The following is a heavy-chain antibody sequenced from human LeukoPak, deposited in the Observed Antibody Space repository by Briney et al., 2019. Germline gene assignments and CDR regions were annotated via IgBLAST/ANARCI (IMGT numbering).Heavy chain of an antibody. CDR1: GGSISGYY. CDR2: IYYSGST. V-gene: IGHV4-59*01. D-gene: IGHD6-13*01. CDR3: ASLIAAAGTDGWFDP. J-gene: IGHJ5*02. Sequence: SETLSLTCTVSGGSISGYYWSWIRQPPGKGLEWIGYIYYSGSTNYNPSLKSRVTISVDTSKNQLSLKLSSVTAADTAVYYCASLIAAAGTDGWFDPWGQGTLVTVSS.